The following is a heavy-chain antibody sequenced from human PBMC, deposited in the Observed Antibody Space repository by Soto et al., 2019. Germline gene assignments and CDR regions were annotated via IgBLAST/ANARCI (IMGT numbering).Heavy chain of an antibody. D-gene: IGHD6-13*01. V-gene: IGHV3-7*03. J-gene: IGHJ4*02. Sequence: VGSLRLSCAASGFTFSSYWMSWVRQAPGKGLEWVANIKEDGSEKYYVDSVKGRFTISRDNAKNSLYLQMNSLRAEDTAFYYCARLLAARYDFWGQGTLVTVSS. CDR3: ARLLAARYDF. CDR1: GFTFSSYW. CDR2: IKEDGSEK.